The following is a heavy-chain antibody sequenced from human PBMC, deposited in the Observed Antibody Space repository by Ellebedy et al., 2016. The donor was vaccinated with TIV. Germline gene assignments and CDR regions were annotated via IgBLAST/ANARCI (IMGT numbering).Heavy chain of an antibody. D-gene: IGHD4-11*01. J-gene: IGHJ6*03. V-gene: IGHV3-23*01. CDR3: ARARNPYSNYLYYYYYMDV. Sequence: GESLKISXAASGFTFSSYAMSWVRQAPGKGLEWVSIITGSGGSTYYADSVKGRFTISRDNSKNTLYLHMNSLRGDDTAVYYCARARNPYSNYLYYYYYMDVWGKGTPVTVSS. CDR2: ITGSGGST. CDR1: GFTFSSYA.